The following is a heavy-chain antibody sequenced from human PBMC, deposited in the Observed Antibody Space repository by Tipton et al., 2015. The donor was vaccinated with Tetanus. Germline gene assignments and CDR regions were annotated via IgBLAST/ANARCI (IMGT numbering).Heavy chain of an antibody. Sequence: QVQLVQSGAEVKKPGASVKVSCKASGYTFTGYYMHWVRQAPGQGLEWMGWINPNSGGTNYAQKFQGWVTMTRDTSISTAYMELSRLRSDDTAVYYCARGFEWIAAAALDYYYGMDVWGQGTTVTVSS. CDR2: INPNSGGT. D-gene: IGHD6-13*01. CDR1: GYTFTGYY. CDR3: ARGFEWIAAAALDYYYGMDV. J-gene: IGHJ6*02. V-gene: IGHV1-2*04.